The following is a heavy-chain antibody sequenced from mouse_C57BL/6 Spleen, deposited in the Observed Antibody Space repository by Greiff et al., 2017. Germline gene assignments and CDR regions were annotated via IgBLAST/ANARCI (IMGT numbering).Heavy chain of an antibody. D-gene: IGHD1-1*01. CDR1: GYTFTSYW. CDR2: IDPSDSYT. J-gene: IGHJ3*01. Sequence: VQLQQPGAELVMPGASVKLSCKASGYTFTSYWMHWVKQRPGQGLEWIGEIDPSDSYTNYNQKFKGKSTLTVDKSSSTAYMQLSSLTSEDSAVYYCTRAGSSSDWFAYWGQGTLVTVSA. V-gene: IGHV1-69*01. CDR3: TRAGSSSDWFAY.